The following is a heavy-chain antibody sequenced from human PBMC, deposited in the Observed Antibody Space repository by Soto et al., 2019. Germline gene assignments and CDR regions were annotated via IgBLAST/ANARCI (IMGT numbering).Heavy chain of an antibody. D-gene: IGHD6-13*01. CDR3: ARSWVGAAAGTSDY. V-gene: IGHV4-34*01. CDR2: INHSGST. CDR1: GGSFSGYY. J-gene: IGHJ4*02. Sequence: QVQLQQWGAGLLKPSETLSLTCAVYGGSFSGYYWSWIRQPPGKGLEWIGEINHSGSTNYNPSLKRRVTISVDTSKNQFSLKLSSVTAADTAVYYCARSWVGAAAGTSDYWGQGTLVTVSS.